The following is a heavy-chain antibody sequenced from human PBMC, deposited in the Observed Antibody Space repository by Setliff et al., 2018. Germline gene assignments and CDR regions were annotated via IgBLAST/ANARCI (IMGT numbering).Heavy chain of an antibody. V-gene: IGHV3-73*01. J-gene: IGHJ4*02. D-gene: IGHD4-17*01. CDR1: GFTFSGYY. CDR3: AITMTTGVDFFDY. Sequence: PGGSLRLSCAASGFTFSGYYMQWVRQAPGKGLEWVGRIGSKADSYATAYAASVKARFTISRDDSKNTAYLQVNSLKTEDTAVYYCAITMTTGVDFFDYWGQGTLVTVSS. CDR2: IGSKADSYAT.